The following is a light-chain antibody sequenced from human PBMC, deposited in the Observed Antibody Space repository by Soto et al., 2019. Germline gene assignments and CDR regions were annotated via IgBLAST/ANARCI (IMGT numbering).Light chain of an antibody. CDR3: SSYTSRSTLDYV. J-gene: IGLJ1*01. CDR2: AVS. CDR1: SSDVGGYNY. Sequence: QSVLTQPRSVSGSPGQSVTISCTGTSSDVGGYNYVSWYQQHPGKAPKLIIYAVSNRPSGVSNRFSGSKSGNTASLTISGLQAEDEADYYCSSYTSRSTLDYVFGSGTKVTVL. V-gene: IGLV2-14*01.